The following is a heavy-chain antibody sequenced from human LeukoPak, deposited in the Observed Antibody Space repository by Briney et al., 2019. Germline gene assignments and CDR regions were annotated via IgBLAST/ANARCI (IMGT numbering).Heavy chain of an antibody. CDR2: IYSGGST. D-gene: IGHD4-17*01. CDR3: ARMDYGDYGDYYYGLDV. Sequence: GGSLRLSCAASGFTVSSNYMSWVRQAPGKGLEWVPVIYSGGSTYYADSVKGRFTISRDNSKNTLYLQMSSLRAEDTAVYFCARMDYGDYGDYYYGLDVWGQGTTVTVSS. CDR1: GFTVSSNY. V-gene: IGHV3-66*01. J-gene: IGHJ6*02.